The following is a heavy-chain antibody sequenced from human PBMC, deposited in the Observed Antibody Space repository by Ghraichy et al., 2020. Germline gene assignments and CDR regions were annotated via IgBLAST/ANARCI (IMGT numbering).Heavy chain of an antibody. CDR1: GFTFSSYG. CDR2: ISSSSSHI. V-gene: IGHV3-21*01. J-gene: IGHJ2*01. D-gene: IGHD6-13*01. Sequence: GGSLRLSCAASGFTFSSYGMTWVRQAPGKGLEWVSSISSSSSHIYYADSVKGRFTISRDNAKNSVYLQINSLRAEDTAVYYCATIPAAGFWYFGLCRRGILVTVSS. CDR3: ATIPAAGFWYFGL.